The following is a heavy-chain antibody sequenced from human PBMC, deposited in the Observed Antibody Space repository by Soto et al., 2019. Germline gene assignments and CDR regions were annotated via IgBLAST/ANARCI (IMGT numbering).Heavy chain of an antibody. CDR1: GGSISSGGYY. V-gene: IGHV4-31*03. CDR3: ASGGSYYYDSSGYYGDY. J-gene: IGHJ4*02. CDR2: IYYSGST. D-gene: IGHD3-22*01. Sequence: SETLSLTCTVSGGSISSGGYYWSWIRQHPGKGLEWIGYIYYSGSTYYNPSLKSRVTISVDTSKNQFSLKLSSVTAADTAVYYCASGGSYYYDSSGYYGDYWGQGTLVTVSS.